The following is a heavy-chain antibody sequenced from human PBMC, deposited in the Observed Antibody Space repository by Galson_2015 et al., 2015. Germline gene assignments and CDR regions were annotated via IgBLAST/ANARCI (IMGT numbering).Heavy chain of an antibody. J-gene: IGHJ5*02. CDR1: GYTFIGYF. Sequence: SCKASGYTFIGYFMHWVRQAPGQGLEWMGRINPNSGDANYAQKFQGRVIMTRDTSINTAYMELSRLTSDDTAVYYCARDHEDCTGSSCYPWGPGTQVAVSS. V-gene: IGHV1-2*06. D-gene: IGHD2-15*01. CDR3: ARDHEDCTGSSCYP. CDR2: INPNSGDA.